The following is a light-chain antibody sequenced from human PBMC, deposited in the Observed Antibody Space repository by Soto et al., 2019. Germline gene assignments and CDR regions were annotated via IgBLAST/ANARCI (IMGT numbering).Light chain of an antibody. CDR2: AAS. J-gene: IGKJ4*01. Sequence: DIQMTQSPSSLSASIGDRVTITCRASQSISNYLNWYQQKLGKAPKLLIYAASTLQSGVPSRFSGSGSGTDFTLTISSLQPEDFATYYCQQSYSMLLTFGGGTKVEIK. CDR1: QSISNY. CDR3: QQSYSMLLT. V-gene: IGKV1-39*01.